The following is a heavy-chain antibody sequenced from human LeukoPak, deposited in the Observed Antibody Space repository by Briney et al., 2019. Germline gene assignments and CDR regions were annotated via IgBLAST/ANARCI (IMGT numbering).Heavy chain of an antibody. D-gene: IGHD3-22*01. CDR3: ARGGYYYDSSGYWGAFDI. CDR1: GGSISSYY. Sequence: SETLSLTCTISGGSISSYYWSWIRQPPGKGLEWIGYIYYSGSTNYNPSLKSRVTISVDTSKNQFSLKLSSVTAADTAVYYCARGGYYYDSSGYWGAFDIWGQGTMVTVSS. J-gene: IGHJ3*02. CDR2: IYYSGST. V-gene: IGHV4-59*01.